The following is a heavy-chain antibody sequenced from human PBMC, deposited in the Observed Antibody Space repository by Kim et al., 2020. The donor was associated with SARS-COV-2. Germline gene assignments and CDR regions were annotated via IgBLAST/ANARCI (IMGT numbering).Heavy chain of an antibody. Sequence: SETLSLTCAVYGGSFSGYYWSWIRQPPGKGLEWIGEINHSGSTNYNPSLKSRVTISVDTSKNQFSLKLSSVTAADTAVYYCARRNRDSLGYCSGGSCYSGRGISGWFDPWGQGTLVTVSS. J-gene: IGHJ5*02. D-gene: IGHD2-15*01. CDR3: ARRNRDSLGYCSGGSCYSGRGISGWFDP. CDR1: GGSFSGYY. CDR2: INHSGST. V-gene: IGHV4-34*01.